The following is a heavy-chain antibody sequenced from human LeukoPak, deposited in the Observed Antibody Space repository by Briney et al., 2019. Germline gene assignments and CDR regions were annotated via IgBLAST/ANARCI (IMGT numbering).Heavy chain of an antibody. V-gene: IGHV4-30-4*01. CDR2: IYSTGNT. Sequence: SRTLSLTCTVSGGSISSGDRYWSWIRQSPGKGLEWIGYIYSTGNTYYNPSLKSRVIISVDTSKNQFSLELNSVPAADTAVYYCARDSYSYGYGGFDYWGQGILVTVSS. CDR3: ARDSYSYGYGGFDY. D-gene: IGHD5-18*01. CDR1: GGSISSGDRY. J-gene: IGHJ4*02.